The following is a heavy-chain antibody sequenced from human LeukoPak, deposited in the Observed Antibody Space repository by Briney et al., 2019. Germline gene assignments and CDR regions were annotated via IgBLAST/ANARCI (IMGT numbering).Heavy chain of an antibody. Sequence: PGGSLRLSCAASGFTFSSYAMSWVRQAPGKGLEWVAFIRYDGSNKYYADSVKGRFTISRDNSKNTLYLQMNSLRAEDTAVYYCAKAGCSSTSCYYSYYFDYWGQGTLVTVSS. V-gene: IGHV3-30*02. J-gene: IGHJ4*02. CDR2: IRYDGSNK. D-gene: IGHD2-2*01. CDR1: GFTFSSYA. CDR3: AKAGCSSTSCYYSYYFDY.